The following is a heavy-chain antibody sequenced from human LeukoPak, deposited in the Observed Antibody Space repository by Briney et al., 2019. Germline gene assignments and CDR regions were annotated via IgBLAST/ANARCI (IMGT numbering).Heavy chain of an antibody. CDR1: GFTFDDYG. Sequence: GGSLRLSCAASGFTFDDYGMSWVRQAPGKGLEWVSAISGSGGSTYYADSVKGRFTISRDNSKNTLYLQMNSLRAEDTAVYYCAKDRERNDVEAISWFDPWGQGTLVTVSS. J-gene: IGHJ5*02. D-gene: IGHD1-1*01. V-gene: IGHV3-23*01. CDR3: AKDRERNDVEAISWFDP. CDR2: ISGSGGST.